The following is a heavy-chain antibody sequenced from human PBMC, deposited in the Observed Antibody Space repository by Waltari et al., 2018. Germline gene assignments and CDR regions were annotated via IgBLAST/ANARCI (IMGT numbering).Heavy chain of an antibody. CDR3: ARSLYRASGCSSTSCYAMDV. D-gene: IGHD2-2*01. CDR2: INPSGGST. V-gene: IGHV1-46*01. Sequence: QVQLVQSGAEVKKPGASVKVSCKASGYTFPSYYMHWVRPAPGQGLGWMGIINPSGGSTSYAQKFQGRVTMTRDTSTSTVYMELSSLRSEDTAVYYCARSLYRASGCSSTSCYAMDVWGKGTTVTVSS. J-gene: IGHJ6*04. CDR1: GYTFPSYY.